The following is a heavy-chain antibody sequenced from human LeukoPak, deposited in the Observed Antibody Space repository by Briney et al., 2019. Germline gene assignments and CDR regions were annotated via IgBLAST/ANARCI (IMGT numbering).Heavy chain of an antibody. Sequence: GGSLRLSCSASGFTFSSYAMHWVRQAPGMGLEWVAVISYDGSNKYYADSVKGRFTISRDNSKNTLYLQMNSLRAEDTAVYYCASPTVQYSYGPGYWGQGTLVTVSS. J-gene: IGHJ4*02. D-gene: IGHD5-18*01. V-gene: IGHV3-30-3*01. CDR2: ISYDGSNK. CDR1: GFTFSSYA. CDR3: ASPTVQYSYGPGY.